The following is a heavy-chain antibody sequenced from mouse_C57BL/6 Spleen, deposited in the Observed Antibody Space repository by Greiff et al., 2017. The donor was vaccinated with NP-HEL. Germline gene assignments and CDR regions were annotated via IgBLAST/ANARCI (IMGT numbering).Heavy chain of an antibody. CDR1: GFTFSSYA. CDR3: ARESNHYYAMDY. D-gene: IGHD2-5*01. J-gene: IGHJ4*01. Sequence: EVHLVESGGGLVKPGGSLKLSCAASGFTFSSYAMSWVRQTPEKRLEWVATISDGGSYTYYPDNVKGRFTISRDNAKNNLYLQMSHLKSEDTAMYYCARESNHYYAMDYWGQGTSVTVSS. V-gene: IGHV5-4*01. CDR2: ISDGGSYT.